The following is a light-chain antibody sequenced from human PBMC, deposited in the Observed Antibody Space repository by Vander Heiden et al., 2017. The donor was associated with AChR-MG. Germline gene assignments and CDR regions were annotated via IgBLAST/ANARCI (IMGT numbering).Light chain of an antibody. J-gene: IGLJ2*01. CDR1: SSDVGGYNY. CDR3: SSYTSSSTLEV. Sequence: QSALTQPASVSGSPGPSITISCPGTSSDVGGYNYVSWYQQHPGKAPKLMSYDVSNRPSGVSNSFSGSKSGNTASLTISGLQAEDEADYYCSSYTSSSTLEVFGGGTKLTVL. V-gene: IGLV2-14*03. CDR2: DVS.